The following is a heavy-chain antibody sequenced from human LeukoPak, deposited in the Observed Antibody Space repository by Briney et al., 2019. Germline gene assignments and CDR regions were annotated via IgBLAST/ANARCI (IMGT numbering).Heavy chain of an antibody. V-gene: IGHV4-39*01. CDR3: ARRPFGGKGAFDI. J-gene: IGHJ3*02. CDR2: IYYSGST. Sequence: SETLSLTCTVSGGSISSGGYYWGWIRQPPGKGLEWIGTIYYSGSTYYNASLKSRVTISVDTSRNQFSLKLSSVTAADTAVYYCARRPFGGKGAFDIWGQGTMVTVSS. D-gene: IGHD4-23*01. CDR1: GGSISSGGYY.